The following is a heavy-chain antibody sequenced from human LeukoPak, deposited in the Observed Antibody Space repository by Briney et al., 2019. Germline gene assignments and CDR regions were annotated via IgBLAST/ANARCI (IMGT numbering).Heavy chain of an antibody. CDR1: GFTFTTYA. V-gene: IGHV3-23*01. CDR2: SSDSGGTT. D-gene: IGHD5-18*01. J-gene: IGHJ4*02. CDR3: AKALIPRDTAMVKGY. Sequence: GGSLRLSCAASGFTFTTYAMSWVRQAPGGGLEWVSVSSDSGGTTYYADSVKGRFTISRDNSRNTLYLQMNSLRAEDTAVYYCAKALIPRDTAMVKGYWGQGTLVTVSS.